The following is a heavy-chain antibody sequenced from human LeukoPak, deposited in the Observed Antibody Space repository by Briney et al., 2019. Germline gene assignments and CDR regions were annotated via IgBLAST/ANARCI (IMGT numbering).Heavy chain of an antibody. CDR1: GGTFSSYA. Sequence: SVTVSCKASGGTFSSYAISWVRQAPGQGLEWMGRIIPILGIANYAQKFQGRVTITADKSTSTAYMELSSLRSEDTAVYYCARDLGYCSGGSCRPYDYWGQGTLVTVSS. D-gene: IGHD2-15*01. CDR3: ARDLGYCSGGSCRPYDY. CDR2: IIPILGIA. J-gene: IGHJ4*02. V-gene: IGHV1-69*04.